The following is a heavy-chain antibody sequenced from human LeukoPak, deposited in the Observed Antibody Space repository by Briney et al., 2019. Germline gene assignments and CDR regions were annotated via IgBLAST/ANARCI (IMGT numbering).Heavy chain of an antibody. J-gene: IGHJ4*02. CDR1: GGSFSGYY. D-gene: IGHD3-10*01. CDR2: INHSGST. V-gene: IGHV4-34*01. Sequence: SETLSLTCAVYGGSFSGYYWSWIRQPPGKGLEWIGEINHSGSTNYNPSLKSRVTISVDTSKNQFSLKLSSVTAADTAVYYCARRGRGIVTMVRGAFGYWGQGTLVTVSS. CDR3: ARRGRGIVTMVRGAFGY.